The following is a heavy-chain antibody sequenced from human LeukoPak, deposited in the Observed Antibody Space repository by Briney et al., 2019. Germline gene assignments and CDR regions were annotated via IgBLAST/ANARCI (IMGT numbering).Heavy chain of an antibody. Sequence: PGGSLRLSCAASGFTFSNYGMHWVRQTPGKGLEWVTFIRFDGSNKYYGDSVKGRFTISRDNSKNTLYLQMNSLRAEGTAFYYCARQPVDWEYYFDYWGQGTLVTVSS. CDR3: ARQPVDWEYYFDY. CDR1: GFTFSNYG. J-gene: IGHJ4*02. V-gene: IGHV3-30*02. CDR2: IRFDGSNK. D-gene: IGHD1-26*01.